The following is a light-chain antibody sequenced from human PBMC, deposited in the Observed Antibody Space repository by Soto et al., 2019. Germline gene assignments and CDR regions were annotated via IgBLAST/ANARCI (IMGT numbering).Light chain of an antibody. V-gene: IGKV3-15*01. Sequence: EIVLTQSPATLSVSPGERATLSCRASQSVSSKLAWYQQKPGQAPRLLMYDAYTRAIGIPARFSGSGSETEFTLTISSLQSEDSAVYYCQQYNNWPPLTFGGGTKVEIK. CDR2: DAY. CDR3: QQYNNWPPLT. CDR1: QSVSSK. J-gene: IGKJ4*01.